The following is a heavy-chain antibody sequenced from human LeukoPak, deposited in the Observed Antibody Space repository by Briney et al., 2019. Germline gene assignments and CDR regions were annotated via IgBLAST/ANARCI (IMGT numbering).Heavy chain of an antibody. Sequence: PGGSLRLSCAASGFTFSSYNMNWVRQAPGKGLEWVSSITSGSSYIYYADSVKGRFTISRDNAKNSLYLQMNSLRVEDTAEYYCARDPYSGNYGAYYYYYMDVWGKGTTVTVSS. V-gene: IGHV3-21*06. CDR2: ITSGSSYI. CDR1: GFTFSSYN. CDR3: ARDPYSGNYGAYYYYYMDV. J-gene: IGHJ6*03. D-gene: IGHD1-26*01.